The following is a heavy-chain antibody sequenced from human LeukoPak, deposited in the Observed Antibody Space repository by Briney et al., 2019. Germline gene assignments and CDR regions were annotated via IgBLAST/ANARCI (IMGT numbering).Heavy chain of an antibody. Sequence: SETLYLTCTVSGGSISSSSYYWGWIRQPPGKGLEWIGSIYYSGSTYYNPSLKSRVTISVDTSKNQFSLKLSSVTAADTAVYYCASVVYDGDLFDYWGQGTLVTVSS. CDR3: ASVVYDGDLFDY. CDR1: GGSISSSSYY. J-gene: IGHJ4*02. V-gene: IGHV4-39*07. CDR2: IYYSGST. D-gene: IGHD4-17*01.